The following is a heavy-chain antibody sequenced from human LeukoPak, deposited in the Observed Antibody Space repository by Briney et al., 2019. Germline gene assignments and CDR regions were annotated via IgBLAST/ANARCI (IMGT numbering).Heavy chain of an antibody. J-gene: IGHJ6*02. CDR2: ISAYNGNT. V-gene: IGHV1-18*01. D-gene: IGHD2-2*01. CDR3: AATQVVPAATYYYGMDV. Sequence: GASVKVSCKASGYTFTSYGISWVRQAPGQGLEWMGWISAYNGNTNYAQKLQGRVTMTTDTSTSTAYMELRSLRSGDTAVYYCAATQVVPAATYYYGMDVWGQGTTVTVSS. CDR1: GYTFTSYG.